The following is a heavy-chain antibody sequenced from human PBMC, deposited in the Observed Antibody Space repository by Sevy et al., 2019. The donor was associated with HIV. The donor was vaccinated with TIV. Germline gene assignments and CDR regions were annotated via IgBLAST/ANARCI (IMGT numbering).Heavy chain of an antibody. V-gene: IGHV1-24*01. CDR1: GYTLTELS. J-gene: IGHJ4*02. CDR3: ATGRYYYDSSGYYYTSRGNWFDY. CDR2: FDPEDGET. Sequence: ASVKVSCKVSGYTLTELSMHWVRQAPGKGLEWMGGFDPEDGETIYAQKFQGRVTMTEDTSTDTAYMELSSLRSEDTVVYYCATGRYYYDSSGYYYTSRGNWFDYWGQGTLVTVSS. D-gene: IGHD3-22*01.